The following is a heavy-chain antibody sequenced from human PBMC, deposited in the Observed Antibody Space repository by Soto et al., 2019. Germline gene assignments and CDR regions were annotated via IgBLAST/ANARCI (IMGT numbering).Heavy chain of an antibody. V-gene: IGHV4-59*08. J-gene: IGHJ6*02. CDR2: IYYSGTT. Sequence: PSETLSLTCPVSGGSISGYYWSWIRQPPGKGLEYIAFIYYSGTTNYKPSLKSRVTISIDTSQNQFSLKLSSVTAADTAVYYCARLQGKTTLNYSYYGLDVWGQGTTVTVSS. CDR3: ARLQGKTTLNYSYYGLDV. D-gene: IGHD4-17*01. CDR1: GGSISGYY.